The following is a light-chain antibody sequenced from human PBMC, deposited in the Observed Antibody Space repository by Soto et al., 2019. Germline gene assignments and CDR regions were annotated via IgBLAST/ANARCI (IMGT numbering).Light chain of an antibody. CDR1: SSNIGIKE. J-gene: IGLJ2*01. CDR3: GAWDDSLSGAV. V-gene: IGLV1-51*01. Sequence: QSVLSQPPSVSAAPGQKVTISCSGSSSNIGIKEVSWYQQFPGTAPKVLIYDNDVRPSGIPERFSGSKSGTSATLGITGLQSGDEDDYYCGAWDDSLSGAVFGGGTKVTVL. CDR2: DND.